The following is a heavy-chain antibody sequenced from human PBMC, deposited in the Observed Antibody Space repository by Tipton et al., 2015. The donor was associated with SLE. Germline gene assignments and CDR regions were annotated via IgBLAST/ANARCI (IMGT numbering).Heavy chain of an antibody. J-gene: IGHJ4*02. V-gene: IGHV4-4*02. CDR2: IYHSGST. CDR1: GGSISRINW. CDR3: ARGGSPFDY. D-gene: IGHD3-10*01. Sequence: TLSLTCAVSGGSISRINWWSWVRQPPGKGLEWIGEIYHSGSTHYNPSLKSRVTMSMDKSKNQFSLKLTSVTAADTAVYYCARGGSPFDYWGQGTLVTVSS.